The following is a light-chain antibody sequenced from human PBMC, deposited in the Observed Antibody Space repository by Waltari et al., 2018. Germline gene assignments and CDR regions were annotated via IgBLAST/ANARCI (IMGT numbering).Light chain of an antibody. V-gene: IGKV3-15*01. J-gene: IGKJ4*01. CDR1: QSISRD. CDR2: VAS. Sequence: EIVMTQSPATLSVSPGESATLSCRASQSISRDLAWYQQKPGQAPRLLISVASTRATGISGRFSGSGSGTDFTLTITSLQSEDFAVYYCQQYNDWPLTFGGGTKVEIK. CDR3: QQYNDWPLT.